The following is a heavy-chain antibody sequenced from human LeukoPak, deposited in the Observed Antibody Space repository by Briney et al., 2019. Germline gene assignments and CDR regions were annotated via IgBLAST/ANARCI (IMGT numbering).Heavy chain of an antibody. D-gene: IGHD2-21*01. Sequence: GGSLRLSCAASGFTFSSYAMSWVRQAPAQGLEWVSAISGSGGSTYYADSVKGRFTISRDNSKNTLYLQMTSLRAEDTAVYYCAKFLPTHIVGANYYFDYWGQGTLVTVSS. CDR2: ISGSGGST. CDR3: AKFLPTHIVGANYYFDY. V-gene: IGHV3-23*01. CDR1: GFTFSSYA. J-gene: IGHJ4*02.